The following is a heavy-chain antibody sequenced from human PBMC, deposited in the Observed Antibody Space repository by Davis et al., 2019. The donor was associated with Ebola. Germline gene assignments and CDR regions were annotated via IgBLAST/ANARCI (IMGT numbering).Heavy chain of an antibody. CDR2: ISGSGGST. D-gene: IGHD3-9*01. CDR3: ARVNAVTGYSRFDL. J-gene: IGHJ5*02. CDR1: VITFSSYA. Sequence: GGSLRLSCTDSVITFSSYAMTWVRQALGKGLEWVSAISGSGGSTYYADSVKGRFTISRDNSKKTLYLRMNSLRTEDTALYHCARVNAVTGYSRFDLWGQGTLVTVSS. V-gene: IGHV3-23*01.